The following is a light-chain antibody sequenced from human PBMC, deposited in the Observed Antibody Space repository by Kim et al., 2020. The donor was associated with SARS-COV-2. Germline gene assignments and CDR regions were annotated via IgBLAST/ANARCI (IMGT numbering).Light chain of an antibody. CDR2: EVS. V-gene: IGLV2-23*02. J-gene: IGLJ2*01. CDR3: CSYAGSGIVV. Sequence: GQSITISCTGTTSDVGYYNLVSWYQQHPSKVPTLLIYEVSKRPSAVSSRFSGSKSGYTASLTLSGLQAEDEADYYCCSYAGSGIVVFGGGTQLTVL. CDR1: TSDVGYYNL.